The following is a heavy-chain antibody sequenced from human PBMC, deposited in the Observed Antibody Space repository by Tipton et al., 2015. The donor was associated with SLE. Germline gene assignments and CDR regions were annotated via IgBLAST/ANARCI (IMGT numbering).Heavy chain of an antibody. CDR2: IYNSGGT. J-gene: IGHJ4*01. D-gene: IGHD6-19*01. CDR1: GGSISRGNYY. V-gene: IGHV4-31*03. CDR3: ARAVAGNSEYFDY. Sequence: TLSLTCIVSGGSISRGNYYWSWIRQHPGKGPEWIGYIYNSGGTSYNPSLKSRVTISIDTSKNQFSLKVNSVTAADTALYYCARAVAGNSEYFDYWGHGTLVTVSS.